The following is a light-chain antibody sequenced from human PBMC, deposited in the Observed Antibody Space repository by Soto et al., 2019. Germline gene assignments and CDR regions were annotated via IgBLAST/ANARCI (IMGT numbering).Light chain of an antibody. J-gene: IGLJ1*01. CDR3: CSYAGSSPLPYV. CDR2: EVS. Sequence: QSALTQPPSVSGSPGQSVTISCTGTSSDIGTYNGVSWYQQPPGTAPKLMIYEVSNRPSGVPDRFSGAKSGNTAFLTISGLQAEDEADYYCCSYAGSSPLPYVFGTGTKVTVL. V-gene: IGLV2-18*02. CDR1: SSDIGTYNG.